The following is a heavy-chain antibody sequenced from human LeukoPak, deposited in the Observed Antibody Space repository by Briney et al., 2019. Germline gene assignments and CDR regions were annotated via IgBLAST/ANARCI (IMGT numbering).Heavy chain of an antibody. CDR1: GYTFTTYG. CDR3: ASNSGWTPRHFDY. J-gene: IGHJ4*02. D-gene: IGHD6-19*01. Sequence: VASVKVSCKASGYTFTTYGISWVRQAPGQGLEWMGGIIPIFGTANYAQKFQGRVTITADESTSTAYMELSSLRSEDTAVYYCASNSGWTPRHFDYWGQGTLVTVSS. CDR2: IIPIFGTA. V-gene: IGHV1-69*13.